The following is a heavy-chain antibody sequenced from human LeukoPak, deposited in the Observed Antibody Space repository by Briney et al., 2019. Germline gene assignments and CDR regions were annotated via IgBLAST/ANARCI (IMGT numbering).Heavy chain of an antibody. V-gene: IGHV1-46*01. J-gene: IGHJ4*02. CDR3: ARDGRRLGELSSLDY. CDR2: INPSGGST. D-gene: IGHD3-16*02. CDR1: GYTFTSYY. Sequence: ASVKVSCKASGYTFTSYYMHWVRQAPGQGLEWMGIINPSGGSTSYAQKFQGRVTMTRDTSTSTVYMELSSLRSEDTAVNYCARDGRRLGELSSLDYWGQGTLVTVSS.